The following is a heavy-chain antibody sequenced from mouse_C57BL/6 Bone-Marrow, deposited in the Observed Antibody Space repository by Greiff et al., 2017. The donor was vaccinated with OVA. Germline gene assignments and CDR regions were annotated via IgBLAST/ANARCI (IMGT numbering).Heavy chain of an antibody. D-gene: IGHD1-1*01. V-gene: IGHV1-55*01. CDR3: AREDYYGSYYPWYFEV. CDR2: IYPGSGST. CDR1: GYTFTSYW. Sequence: QVQLQQSGAELVKPGASVKMSCKASGYTFTSYWITWVKQRPGQGLEWIGDIYPGSGSTKYNEKFKSKATLTVDTSSSTAYMQLSSLTSEDSAVYCCAREDYYGSYYPWYFEVWDTGTAITVTS. J-gene: IGHJ1*03.